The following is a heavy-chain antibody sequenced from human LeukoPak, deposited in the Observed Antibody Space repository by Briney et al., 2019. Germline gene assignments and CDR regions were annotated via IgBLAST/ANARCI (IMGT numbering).Heavy chain of an antibody. CDR2: IKQDGSEK. CDR3: ARDNSGWYRDY. D-gene: IGHD6-19*01. CDR1: GFTFSSYW. Sequence: GGSLGLSCAASGFTFSSYWMSWVRQAPGKGLEWVANIKQDGSEKYYVDSVKGRFTISRDNAKNSLYLQMNSLRAEDTAVYYCARDNSGWYRDYWGQGTLVTVSS. V-gene: IGHV3-7*01. J-gene: IGHJ4*02.